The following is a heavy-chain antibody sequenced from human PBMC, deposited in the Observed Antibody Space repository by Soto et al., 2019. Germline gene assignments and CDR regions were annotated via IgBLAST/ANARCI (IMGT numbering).Heavy chain of an antibody. CDR3: ARKHRVWYYGMDV. CDR1: GGSFSGYY. J-gene: IGHJ6*02. Sequence: PSETLSLTCAVYGGSFSGYYWSWIRQPPGKWLEWIGEINHSGSTNYNPSLKSRVTISVDTSKNQFSLKLSSVTAADTAVYYCARKHRVWYYGMDVWGQGTTVTVSS. D-gene: IGHD6-13*01. V-gene: IGHV4-34*01. CDR2: INHSGST.